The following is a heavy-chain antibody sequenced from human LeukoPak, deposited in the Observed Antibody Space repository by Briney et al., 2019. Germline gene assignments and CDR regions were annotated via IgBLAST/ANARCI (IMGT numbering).Heavy chain of an antibody. Sequence: GGSLRLSCAASGFTVSGIYMSWVRQAPEKGLEWVSVIYAAGSIYYADSVKGRFTISRDNSKNTLYLQMNSLRAEDTAVYYCARGQWGGTFDSWGQGTLVTVSS. D-gene: IGHD1-26*01. J-gene: IGHJ4*02. V-gene: IGHV3-66*01. CDR2: IYAAGSI. CDR1: GFTVSGIY. CDR3: ARGQWGGTFDS.